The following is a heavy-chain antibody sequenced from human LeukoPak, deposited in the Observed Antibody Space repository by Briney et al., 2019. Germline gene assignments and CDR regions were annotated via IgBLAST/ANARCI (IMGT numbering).Heavy chain of an antibody. CDR1: GFTFSSYA. Sequence: GGSLRLSCAASGFTFSSYAMHWVRQAPGKGLEWVAVISYDGSNKYYADSVKGRFTISRDNSKNTLYLQMNSLRAEDTAVYYCARGPENDYGDYGPLDYWGQGTLVTVSS. CDR2: ISYDGSNK. J-gene: IGHJ4*02. CDR3: ARGPENDYGDYGPLDY. V-gene: IGHV3-30-3*01. D-gene: IGHD4-17*01.